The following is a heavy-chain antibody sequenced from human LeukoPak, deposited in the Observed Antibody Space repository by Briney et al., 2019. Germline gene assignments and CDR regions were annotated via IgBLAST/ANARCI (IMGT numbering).Heavy chain of an antibody. D-gene: IGHD2-15*01. J-gene: IGHJ4*02. Sequence: GSLRLSCAASGFTVGSNYMSWVRQPSGKGLEWIGEIYHSGSTYYNPSLKSRVTISVDTSKNQFSLKLSSVTAADTAVYYCARGPGAGYCSGGSCYLGGLDFDYWGQGTLVTVSS. CDR2: IYHSGST. CDR3: ARGPGAGYCSGGSCYLGGLDFDY. V-gene: IGHV4-34*01. CDR1: GFTVGSNY.